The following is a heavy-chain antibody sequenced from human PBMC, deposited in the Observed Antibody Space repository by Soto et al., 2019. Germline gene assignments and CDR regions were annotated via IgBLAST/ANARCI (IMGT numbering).Heavy chain of an antibody. D-gene: IGHD4-17*01. CDR3: ARVAVTTYYFDD. V-gene: IGHV3-74*01. CDR1: GFTFTSYW. J-gene: IGHJ4*01. CDR2: INPDGSRT. Sequence: EVQLVESGGDLVQPGGSLRLSCAASGFTFTSYWMHWVRQSPGKGLVWVSRINPDGSRTSYADSVKGRFTISRDTAKNTLYLQMNSLGADDTAVYYCARVAVTTYYFDDWGHRALVTVSS.